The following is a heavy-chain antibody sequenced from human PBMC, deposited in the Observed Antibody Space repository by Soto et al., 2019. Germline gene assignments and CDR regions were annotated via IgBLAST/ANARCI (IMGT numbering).Heavy chain of an antibody. D-gene: IGHD2-15*01. CDR2: IRDSGGST. CDR1: GFKFSNYA. V-gene: IGHV3-23*01. CDR3: AKCPAWGGGCERLDY. Sequence: EVQLLESGGGLVQRGGSLRLSCAASGFKFSNYAMSWVRQAPGKGLEWVSLIRDSGGSTYYAAYVKCRFTISSDNYKKTLYLQMNSLRAEETADYYCAKCPAWGGGCERLDYWAQGALVTVSS. J-gene: IGHJ4*02.